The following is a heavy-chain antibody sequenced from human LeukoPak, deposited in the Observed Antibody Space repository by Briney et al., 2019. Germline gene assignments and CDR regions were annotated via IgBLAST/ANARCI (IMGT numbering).Heavy chain of an antibody. CDR1: GFSVSDSY. Sequence: GGSLRLSCAASGFSVSDSYVSWVRQAPGKGLEWLSDMYTGGSTYYAESVKGRCTFSRDSSKNTPYLQMNSLGAEDTAVYYCARQAGYSSGWVAYYFDYWGQGTLVTVSS. V-gene: IGHV3-66*04. CDR2: MYTGGST. D-gene: IGHD6-19*01. J-gene: IGHJ4*02. CDR3: ARQAGYSSGWVAYYFDY.